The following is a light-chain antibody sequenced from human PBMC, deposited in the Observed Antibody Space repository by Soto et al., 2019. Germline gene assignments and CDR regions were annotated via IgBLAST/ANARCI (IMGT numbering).Light chain of an antibody. V-gene: IGLV2-14*01. J-gene: IGLJ2*01. CDR3: SSYTSSSTVI. Sequence: QSALTQPASVSGSPGQSITISCTGTSSDVGGYNYISWYQQHPGKAPKFIIYDVRNRPSGVSNRFSGSRSGNTASLTISGLQAEDEADYYCSSYTSSSTVIFGGGTEPPS. CDR2: DVR. CDR1: SSDVGGYNY.